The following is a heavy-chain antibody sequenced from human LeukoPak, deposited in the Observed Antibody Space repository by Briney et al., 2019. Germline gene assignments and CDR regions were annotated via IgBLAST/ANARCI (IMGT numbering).Heavy chain of an antibody. CDR1: GASIKNYY. CDR2: FHNSGTS. V-gene: IGHV4-59*01. CDR3: TRGAGWLIDY. D-gene: IGHD3-16*01. J-gene: IGHJ4*02. Sequence: SETLSLTCTVSGASIKNYYWSWIRQPPGKGLEWIGYFHNSGTSTYNPSLKSRVTISADTSKNQFSLKLNSLTTADTAVYYCTRGAGWLIDYWGQGILVTVSS.